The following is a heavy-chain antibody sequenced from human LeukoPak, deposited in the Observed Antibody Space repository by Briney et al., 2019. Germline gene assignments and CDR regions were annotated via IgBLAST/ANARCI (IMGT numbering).Heavy chain of an antibody. CDR3: AREGYSSSWYVGY. J-gene: IGHJ4*02. D-gene: IGHD6-13*01. CDR1: GFTFSSYW. V-gene: IGHV3-7*03. Sequence: PGGSLRLSCAASGFTFSSYWMSWVRQAPGKGLEWVANIKQDGSEKYYVDSVKGRFTISRDNAKNSLYLQMNSLGAEDTAVYYCAREGYSSSWYVGYWGQGTLVTVSS. CDR2: IKQDGSEK.